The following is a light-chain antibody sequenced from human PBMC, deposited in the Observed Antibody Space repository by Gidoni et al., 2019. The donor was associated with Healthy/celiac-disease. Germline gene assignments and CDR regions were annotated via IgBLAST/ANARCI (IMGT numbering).Light chain of an antibody. CDR3: QQRSNWPLT. V-gene: IGKV3-11*01. CDR2: DAS. Sequence: EIVLTQSPATLSLSPGERATLSCRASQSVSSYLAWYQQKPGQAPRLLIYDASTRATGIPARFSCSGSWTDFTLTISSLEPEDFAVYYCQQRSNWPLTFGGGTKVEIK. CDR1: QSVSSY. J-gene: IGKJ4*01.